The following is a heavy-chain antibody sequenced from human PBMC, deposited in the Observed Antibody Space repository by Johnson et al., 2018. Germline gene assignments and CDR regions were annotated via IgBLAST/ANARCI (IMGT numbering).Heavy chain of an antibody. CDR3: ARIAGMPRGSYFGYFDY. V-gene: IGHV1-46*01. CDR1: GYTFTNYY. D-gene: IGHD1-26*01. CDR2: ISPSGDDT. Sequence: QVQLVESGTEVKKPGASVKVSCKASGYTFTNYYVQWMRQAPGPGLEWLGVISPSGDDTTYAKKFQDRVTMTKDTSTSTVYMELSTLRSEDTAMYYCARIAGMPRGSYFGYFDYWGQGTLVTVSS. J-gene: IGHJ4*01.